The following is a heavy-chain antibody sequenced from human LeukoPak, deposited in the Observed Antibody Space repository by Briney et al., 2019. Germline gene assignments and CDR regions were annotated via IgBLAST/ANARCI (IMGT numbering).Heavy chain of an antibody. CDR3: AKAVAKHSVRYYFDY. Sequence: PGGSLRLSCAASGFTFSSYAMSWVRQAPGKGLEWVSAISGSGGSTYYADSVKGRFTISRDNSKNTLYLQMNSLRAEDTAVYYCAKAVAKHSVRYYFDYWGQGTLVTVSS. CDR1: GFTFSSYA. V-gene: IGHV3-23*01. D-gene: IGHD3-10*02. J-gene: IGHJ4*02. CDR2: ISGSGGST.